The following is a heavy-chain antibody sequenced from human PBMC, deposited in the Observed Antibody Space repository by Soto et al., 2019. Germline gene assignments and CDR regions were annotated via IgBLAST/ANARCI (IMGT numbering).Heavy chain of an antibody. J-gene: IGHJ6*02. CDR3: ARVWEDYYGSSMDV. V-gene: IGHV4-31*03. D-gene: IGHD3-10*01. CDR1: GGSINSGGYY. Sequence: QVQLQESGPGLVKPSQTLSLTCTVSGGSINSGGYYWSWIRQHPGKGLEWIGYIYYSGSTYYNPYLKSRVTISVDTSKNQFSLKLSSVTAADTAVYYCARVWEDYYGSSMDVWGQGTTVIVSS. CDR2: IYYSGST.